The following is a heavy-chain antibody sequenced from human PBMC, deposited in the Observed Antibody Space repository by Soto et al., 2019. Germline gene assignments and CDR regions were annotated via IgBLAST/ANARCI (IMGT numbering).Heavy chain of an antibody. CDR3: ARDYSGSGSYAPWFDP. CDR2: IYVNGNT. CDR1: RSTVTNNY. Sequence: GGLVQPGGSLRLSCEASRSTVTNNYMSWVRQAPGKGLEWGSTIYVNGNTYYADSVKGRFTISRDSSRNTVYLQMNSLRAEDTALYCCARDYSGSGSYAPWFDPWGQGTLVSVSS. D-gene: IGHD3-10*01. J-gene: IGHJ5*02. V-gene: IGHV3-66*01.